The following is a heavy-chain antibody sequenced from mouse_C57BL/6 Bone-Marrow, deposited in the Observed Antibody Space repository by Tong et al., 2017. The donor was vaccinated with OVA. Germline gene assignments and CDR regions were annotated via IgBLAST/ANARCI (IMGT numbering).Heavy chain of an antibody. CDR1: GYTFTDYN. Sequence: EVQLQQFGAELVKPGASVKISCKASGYTFTDYNMDWVKQSHGKSLEWIGDINPNYDSTSYNQKFKGKATLTVDKSSSTDYMELSSLTTGDAAVYYCAREGIYGNLLGYWHHDTTLTVSS. J-gene: IGHJ2*01. CDR2: INPNYDST. CDR3: AREGIYGNLLGY. V-gene: IGHV1-18*01. D-gene: IGHD2-1*01.